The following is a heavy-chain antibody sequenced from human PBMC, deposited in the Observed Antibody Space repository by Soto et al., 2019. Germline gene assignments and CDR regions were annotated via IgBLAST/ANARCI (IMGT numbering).Heavy chain of an antibody. D-gene: IGHD3-16*01. Sequence: QAHLEQSGAEVKRPGASVKVSCKASGYTFSDFDINWLRQASGQGPEWMGWMNAKSGDTFFAQRFQGKVNMTWYTSLSTAYMEVGSLTSDDTAMYYCARGNPFNYAGFDVWGQGTTVAVSS. CDR1: GYTFSDFD. CDR3: ARGNPFNYAGFDV. J-gene: IGHJ6*02. V-gene: IGHV1-8*01. CDR2: MNAKSGDT.